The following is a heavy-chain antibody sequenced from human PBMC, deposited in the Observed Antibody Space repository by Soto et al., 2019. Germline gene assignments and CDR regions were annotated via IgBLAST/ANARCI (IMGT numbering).Heavy chain of an antibody. CDR2: IYPGDSDT. CDR1: GYSFTSYW. V-gene: IGHV5-51*01. Sequence: GESLKISCKGSGYSFTSYWIGWVRQMPGKGLEWMGIIYPGDSDTRYSPSFQGQVTISADKSLSTAYLQWSSLKASDTAMYYCARHGYYGSGSYYKTNYYYGMDVWGQGTTVTVSS. CDR3: ARHGYYGSGSYYKTNYYYGMDV. J-gene: IGHJ6*02. D-gene: IGHD3-10*01.